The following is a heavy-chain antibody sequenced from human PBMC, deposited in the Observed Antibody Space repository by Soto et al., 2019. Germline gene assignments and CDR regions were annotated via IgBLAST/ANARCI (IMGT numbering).Heavy chain of an antibody. Sequence: SETLSLTCTVSGGSISSGGYYWSWIRQHPGKGLEWIGYIYYSGSTYYNPSLKSRVTISVDTSNYQFSLKLNSVTAADTAVYYCARHVKGYCSSTSCHTDYWGQGTLVTVSS. CDR2: IYYSGST. V-gene: IGHV4-31*03. D-gene: IGHD2-2*01. CDR3: ARHVKGYCSSTSCHTDY. J-gene: IGHJ4*02. CDR1: GGSISSGGYY.